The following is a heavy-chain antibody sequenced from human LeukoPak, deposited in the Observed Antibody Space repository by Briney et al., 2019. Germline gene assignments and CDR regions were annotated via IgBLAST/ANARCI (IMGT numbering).Heavy chain of an antibody. V-gene: IGHV3-23*01. D-gene: IGHD3-3*01. CDR2: ISGSGGST. CDR3: AKDLWSGLGGFDI. J-gene: IGHJ3*02. Sequence: GGSLRLSCAPSGLIFSSYAVSWVRHAPGKGLEWVTAISGSGGSTYYADSVKGRFTISSNNSENTLYLQMNSLRAEDTDVYCCAKDLWSGLGGFDIWGQGTMVTVSS. CDR1: GLIFSSYA.